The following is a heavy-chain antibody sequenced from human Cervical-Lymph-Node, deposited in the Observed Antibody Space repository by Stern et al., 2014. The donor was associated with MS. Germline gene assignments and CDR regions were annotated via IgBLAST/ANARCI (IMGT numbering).Heavy chain of an antibody. D-gene: IGHD1-26*01. CDR2: ISYDGSHK. Sequence: LQLVESGGGVVQPGGSLRLSCAASGFTFSSYSMHLVRQAPGKGLEWVAVISYDGSHKYYTDSVKGRFTISRDNSKNTLYLQMNSLRDEDTAVYYCARGGGSYIPPDVWGQGTTVTVSS. J-gene: IGHJ6*02. V-gene: IGHV3-30-3*01. CDR3: ARGGGSYIPPDV. CDR1: GFTFSSYS.